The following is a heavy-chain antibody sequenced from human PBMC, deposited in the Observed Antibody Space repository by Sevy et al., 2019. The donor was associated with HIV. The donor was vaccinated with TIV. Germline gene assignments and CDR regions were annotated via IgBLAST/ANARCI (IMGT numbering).Heavy chain of an antibody. CDR2: LSYDGSSK. D-gene: IGHD2-2*01. J-gene: IGHJ4*02. V-gene: IGHV3-30-3*01. CDR3: AILGVDCVSTNCYGMRSLSFDF. CDR1: GFTFSSFA. Sequence: GGSLRLSCAASGFTFSSFAMHWVRQAPGKGLEWVADLSYDGSSKYYPDSVKGRFTISRDNAKNTLYLQMNRLRPEDTAVYFCAILGVDCVSTNCYGMRSLSFDFWGQGTLVTVSS.